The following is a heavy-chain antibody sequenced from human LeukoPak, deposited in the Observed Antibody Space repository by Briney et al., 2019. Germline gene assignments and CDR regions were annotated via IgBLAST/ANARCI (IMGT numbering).Heavy chain of an antibody. V-gene: IGHV4-59*01. D-gene: IGHD4-23*01. Sequence: PSETLSLTCTVSGGSISSYYWSWIRQSPGKALEWIGYIYYTGTTNYSPSLKSRVTILVDTSKNQFSLKLSSVTAADTAVYYCARDRYGGNSGEFDYWGQGTLVTVSS. CDR1: GGSISSYY. CDR2: IYYTGTT. CDR3: ARDRYGGNSGEFDY. J-gene: IGHJ4*02.